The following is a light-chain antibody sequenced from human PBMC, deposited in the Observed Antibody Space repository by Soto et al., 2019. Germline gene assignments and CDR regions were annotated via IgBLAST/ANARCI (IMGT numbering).Light chain of an antibody. CDR1: SSDIGSYNL. Sequence: QSALTQPASVSGSPGQSITISCTGTSSDIGSYNLVSWYQQHPGKAPKLMIYEGNQRPSGVSNRFSGAKSGNTASLTISWLQAEDEADYHCCSFATSGTVLFGGGTKLTVL. V-gene: IGLV2-23*01. CDR2: EGN. CDR3: CSFATSGTVL. J-gene: IGLJ2*01.